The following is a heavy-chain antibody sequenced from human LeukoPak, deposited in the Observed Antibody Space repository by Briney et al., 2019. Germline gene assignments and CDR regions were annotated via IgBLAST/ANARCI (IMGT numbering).Heavy chain of an antibody. CDR2: IYHSGST. CDR3: ARDAPPYYYYMDV. V-gene: IGHV4-30-2*01. Sequence: SETLSLTCTVSGGSISSGGYYWSWIRQPPGKGLEWIGYIYHSGSTYYNPSLKSRVTISVDRSKNQFSLKLSSVTAADTAVYYCARDAPPYYYYMDVWGKGTPVTVSS. J-gene: IGHJ6*03. CDR1: GGSISSGGYY.